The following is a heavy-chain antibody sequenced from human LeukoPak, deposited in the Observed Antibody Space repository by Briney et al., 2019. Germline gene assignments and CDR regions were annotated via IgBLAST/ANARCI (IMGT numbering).Heavy chain of an antibody. V-gene: IGHV4-59*01. CDR1: GGSINNYY. Sequence: SETLSLTCTVSGGSINNYYWSWIRQPPGKGMEDIGHIYYSGFTNYNPSLKSRVTMSVDTSKNQFSLKLSSVTAADTAVYYCARYGSSSLRAGYYYYMDVWXXXTTVTVSS. CDR2: IYYSGFT. J-gene: IGHJ6*03. CDR3: ARYGSSSLRAGYYYYMDV. D-gene: IGHD6-6*01.